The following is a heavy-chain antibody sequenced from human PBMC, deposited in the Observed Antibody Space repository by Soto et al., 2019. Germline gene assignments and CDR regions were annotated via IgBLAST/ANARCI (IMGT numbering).Heavy chain of an antibody. D-gene: IGHD3-10*01. CDR1: GGSISSDGNY. Sequence: PSETLSLTCTVSGGSISSDGNYWSWIRPHPGKGLEWIGYIYYSGSTYYNPSLKSRVTISVDTSKNQFSLKLNSVTAADTAVYYCARARMVRGIIYYYGMDVWGQGTTVTVSS. CDR3: ARARMVRGIIYYYGMDV. V-gene: IGHV4-31*03. CDR2: IYYSGST. J-gene: IGHJ6*02.